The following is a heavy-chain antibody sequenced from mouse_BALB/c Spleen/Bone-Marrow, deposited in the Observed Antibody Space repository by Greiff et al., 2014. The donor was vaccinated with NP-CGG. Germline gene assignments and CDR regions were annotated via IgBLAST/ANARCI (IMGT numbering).Heavy chain of an antibody. CDR1: GITVSSYT. J-gene: IGHJ4*01. Sequence: EVHLVESGGGLVKPGESLKFSCAAFGITVSSYTMSWVRQTPEKRLEWVASITGGGTTYYPDSVKGRFTISRDNARNILYLQVSSLRSEDTAIYYCARHYGYVDAMDYWGQGTSVTVSS. CDR3: ARHYGYVDAMDY. V-gene: IGHV5-6-5*01. CDR2: ITGGGTT. D-gene: IGHD1-2*01.